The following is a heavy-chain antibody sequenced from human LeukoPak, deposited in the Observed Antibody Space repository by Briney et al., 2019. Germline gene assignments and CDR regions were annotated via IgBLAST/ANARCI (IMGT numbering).Heavy chain of an antibody. Sequence: ASVKVSCXASGYTFTGYYMHWVRQAPGQGLEWMGWINPNSGGTNYAQKFQGRVTMTRDTSISTAYMELSRLRSDDTAVYYCARVYCSSTSCSNWFDPWGQRTLVTVSS. J-gene: IGHJ5*02. D-gene: IGHD2-2*01. V-gene: IGHV1-2*02. CDR3: ARVYCSSTSCSNWFDP. CDR1: GYTFTGYY. CDR2: INPNSGGT.